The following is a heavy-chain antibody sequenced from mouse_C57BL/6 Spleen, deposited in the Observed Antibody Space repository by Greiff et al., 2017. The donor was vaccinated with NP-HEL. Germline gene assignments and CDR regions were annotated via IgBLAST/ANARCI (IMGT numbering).Heavy chain of an antibody. V-gene: IGHV1-54*01. CDR3: ARSGDGYDY. J-gene: IGHJ2*01. Sequence: VQGVESGAELVRPGTSVKVSCKASGYAFTNYLIEWVKQRPGQGLEWIGVINPGSGGTNYNEKFKGKATLTADKSSSTAYMQLSSLTSEDSAVYFCARSGDGYDYWGQGTTLTVSS. CDR2: INPGSGGT. D-gene: IGHD2-3*01. CDR1: GYAFTNYL.